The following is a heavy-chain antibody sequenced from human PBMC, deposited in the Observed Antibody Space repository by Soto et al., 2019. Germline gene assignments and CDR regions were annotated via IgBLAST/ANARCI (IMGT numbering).Heavy chain of an antibody. D-gene: IGHD1-20*01. CDR2: IKQDGSEK. CDR1: GFTFSSYA. Sequence: GGSLRLSCAASGFTFSSYAMSWVRQAPGKGLEWVANIKQDGSEKYYVDSVKGRFTISRDNAKNSLYLQMNSLRAEDTAVYYCARDIPGITGTTWWDYYYYYYMDVWGKGTTVTVSS. J-gene: IGHJ6*03. CDR3: ARDIPGITGTTWWDYYYYYYMDV. V-gene: IGHV3-7*01.